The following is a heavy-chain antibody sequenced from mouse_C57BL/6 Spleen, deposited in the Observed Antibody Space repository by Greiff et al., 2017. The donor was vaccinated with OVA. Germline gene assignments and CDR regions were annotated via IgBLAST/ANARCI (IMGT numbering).Heavy chain of an antibody. CDR3: ARQLCADY. V-gene: IGHV1-82*01. J-gene: IGHJ2*01. Sequence: QVQLQQSGPELVKPGASVKISCKASGYAFSSSWMNWVKQRPGKGLEWIGRIYPGDGDTNYNGKFKGKATLTADKSSSTAYMQLSSLASEDSAVYFCARQLCADYWGQGTTLTVSS. CDR1: GYAFSSSW. CDR2: IYPGDGDT. D-gene: IGHD3-1*01.